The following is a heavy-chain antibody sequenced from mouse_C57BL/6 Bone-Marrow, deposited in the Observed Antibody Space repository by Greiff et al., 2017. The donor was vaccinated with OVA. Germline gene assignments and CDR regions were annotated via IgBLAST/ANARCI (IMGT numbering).Heavy chain of an antibody. CDR1: GYTFTSYW. V-gene: IGHV1-59*01. J-gene: IGHJ4*01. Sequence: QVQLQQPGAELVRPGTSVKLSCKASGYTFTSYWMHWLKQRPGQGLEWIGVIDPSDSYTNYNQKFKGKATLTVDTSSSTAYMQLSSLTSEDSAVYDCAATAPYAMDYWGQGTSVTVSS. CDR3: AATAPYAMDY. D-gene: IGHD6-1*01. CDR2: IDPSDSYT.